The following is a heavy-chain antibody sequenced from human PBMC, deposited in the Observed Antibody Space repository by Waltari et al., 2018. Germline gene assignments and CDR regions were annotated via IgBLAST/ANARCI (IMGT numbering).Heavy chain of an antibody. V-gene: IGHV4-61*02. Sequence: QVQLQESGPGLVKPSQTLSLTCTVAGASLRRGRYCWTWLRQPAGKTLEWVGLFCTSGSSNSNPSLKSRVTVSVDTSKNQFSLRLTSVTAADTAVYYCARDSGYNFLYYFDLWGQGVRVTVSS. CDR3: ARDSGYNFLYYFDL. D-gene: IGHD5-12*01. J-gene: IGHJ4*02. CDR2: FCTSGSS. CDR1: GASLRRGRYC.